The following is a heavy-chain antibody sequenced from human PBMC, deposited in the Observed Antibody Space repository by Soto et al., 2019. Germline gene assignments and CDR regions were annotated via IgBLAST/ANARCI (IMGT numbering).Heavy chain of an antibody. Sequence: GGSLRLSCAASGFTFSSYNMNWVRQAPGRGLEWVSYISNTSTTIYYADSVKGRFTISRDNAKNSLYLQMNSLRAEDTAVYYCASRGGFAYWGQGTLVTVSS. CDR2: ISNTSTTI. J-gene: IGHJ4*02. D-gene: IGHD3-16*01. CDR3: ASRGGFAY. V-gene: IGHV3-48*01. CDR1: GFTFSSYN.